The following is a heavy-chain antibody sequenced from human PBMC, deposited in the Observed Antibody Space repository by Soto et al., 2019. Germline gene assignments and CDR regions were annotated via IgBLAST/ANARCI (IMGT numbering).Heavy chain of an antibody. Sequence: QVQLVQSGAEVKKPGSSVRVSCRTSGGTFKKYGFSWVRQAPGQGLEWMGGIIPMYGIANYGQIFQGRLTITVDESTDTVYMDLTSLQSEDTAVYYCAGEVGGTGLHLWGQGTQVTVSS. V-gene: IGHV1-69*12. CDR2: IIPMYGIA. D-gene: IGHD3-9*01. CDR1: GGTFKKYG. CDR3: AGEVGGTGLHL. J-gene: IGHJ5*02.